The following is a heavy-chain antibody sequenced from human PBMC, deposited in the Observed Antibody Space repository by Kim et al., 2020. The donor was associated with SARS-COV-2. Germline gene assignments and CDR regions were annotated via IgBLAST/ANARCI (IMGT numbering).Heavy chain of an antibody. D-gene: IGHD2-15*01. Sequence: GGSLRLSCAASGFTFSSYGMHWVRQAPGKGLEWVAVISYDGSNKYYADSVKGRFTISRDNSKNTLYLQMNSLRAEDTAVYYCAKEGGGGVYFDYWGQGTLVTVSS. CDR3: AKEGGGGVYFDY. V-gene: IGHV3-30*18. CDR2: ISYDGSNK. CDR1: GFTFSSYG. J-gene: IGHJ4*02.